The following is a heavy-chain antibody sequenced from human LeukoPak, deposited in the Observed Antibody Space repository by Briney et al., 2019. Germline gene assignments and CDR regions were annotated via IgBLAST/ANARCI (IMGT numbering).Heavy chain of an antibody. CDR2: IRSKANSYAT. V-gene: IGHV3-73*01. CDR1: GFTFSGSA. J-gene: IGHJ4*02. CDR3: TRHAVGSGGTIDY. Sequence: PGGSLRLSCAASGFTFSGSAMHWVRQASGKGLEWVGRIRSKANSYATAYAASVKGRFTISRDDSKNTAYLQMNSLKTEDTAVYYCTRHAVGSGGTIDYWGQGTLVTVSS. D-gene: IGHD2-15*01.